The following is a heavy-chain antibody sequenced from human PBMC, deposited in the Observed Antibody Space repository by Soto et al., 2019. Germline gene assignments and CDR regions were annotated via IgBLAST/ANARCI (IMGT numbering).Heavy chain of an antibody. CDR3: ARETYRGFYFDY. Sequence: GGSLRLSCAASGFTFTDYWTHWVRQAPGKGLVWVSRINSDGSRTSYADSVTGRFTISRDNAKNTLYLQMNSLRVGDTALYYCARETYRGFYFDYWGQGTLVTVSS. CDR2: INSDGSRT. D-gene: IGHD4-4*01. V-gene: IGHV3-74*01. CDR1: GFTFTDYW. J-gene: IGHJ4*02.